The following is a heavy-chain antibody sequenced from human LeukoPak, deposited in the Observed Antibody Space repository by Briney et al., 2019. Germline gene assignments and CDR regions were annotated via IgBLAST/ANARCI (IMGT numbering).Heavy chain of an antibody. CDR3: ARDLGPTYCILDY. D-gene: IGHD3-16*01. J-gene: IGHJ4*02. V-gene: IGHV3-30-3*01. CDR1: EFTFSSYA. Sequence: GGSLRLSCAASEFTFSSYAFHWVRQAPGKGLERVAFISYDGSNKFYADSVKGRFTISRDNSKNTLYLQMNSLRAEDTAVYYCARDLGPTYCILDYWGQGTLVTVSS. CDR2: ISYDGSNK.